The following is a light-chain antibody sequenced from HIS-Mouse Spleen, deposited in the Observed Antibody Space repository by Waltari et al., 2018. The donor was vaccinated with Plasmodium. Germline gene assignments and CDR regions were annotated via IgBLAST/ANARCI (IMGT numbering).Light chain of an antibody. J-gene: IGKJ2*01. V-gene: IGKV1-6*01. CDR1: QGIRND. Sequence: AIQMTQSPSSLSASVGDRVTITCRASQGIRNDLGWYQQQPGTAPKLLISAASSLQSGVPSRFICSGSGTDFTLTISSLQPEDFATYYCLQDYNYPYTFGQGTKLEIK. CDR3: LQDYNYPYT. CDR2: AAS.